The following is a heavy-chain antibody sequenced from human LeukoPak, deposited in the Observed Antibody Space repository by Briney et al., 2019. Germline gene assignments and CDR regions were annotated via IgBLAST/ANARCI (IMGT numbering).Heavy chain of an antibody. CDR3: ARGSIVLYYYMDV. D-gene: IGHD2-8*01. CDR2: INLNNGGT. V-gene: IGHV1-2*02. CDR1: GYTFTDYS. J-gene: IGHJ6*03. Sequence: GASVKVSCKASGYTFTDYSMHWVRQAPGQGLEWMGLINLNNGGTYYSQKFQGRVTVTRDTSISTAYMELSRLRSDDRAVYYCARGSIVLYYYMDVWGKGTTVTISS.